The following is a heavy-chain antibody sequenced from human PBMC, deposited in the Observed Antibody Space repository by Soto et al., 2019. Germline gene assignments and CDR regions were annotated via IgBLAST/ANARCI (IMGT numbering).Heavy chain of an antibody. D-gene: IGHD3-9*01. V-gene: IGHV3-30-3*01. CDR1: GFTFKNYA. CDR2: ISYDGIIE. J-gene: IGHJ4*02. Sequence: GGSLRLSCAASGFTFKNYAIHWVRQAPCKGLEWVAVISYDGIIEFYADSVKGRFTISRDDFKNTMFLQMGRLRVEDTAVYYCARGLRDVHWRLPFGYWGQGTLVTVSS. CDR3: ARGLRDVHWRLPFGY.